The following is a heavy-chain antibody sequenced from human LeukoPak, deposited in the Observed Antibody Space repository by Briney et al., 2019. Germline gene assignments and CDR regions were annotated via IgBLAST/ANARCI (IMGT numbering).Heavy chain of an antibody. V-gene: IGHV4-34*01. J-gene: IGHJ4*02. Sequence: SETLSLTCGVHGGSFSHYYRSWIRQPPGKGLEWIGEITHHGSTNYNPSLKSRVTISVDTSKNQFSLKLNSVAAADTAVYYCAPIFGDYSDFDSWGQGTLVTVSS. CDR3: APIFGDYSDFDS. CDR2: ITHHGST. CDR1: GGSFSHYY. D-gene: IGHD4-17*01.